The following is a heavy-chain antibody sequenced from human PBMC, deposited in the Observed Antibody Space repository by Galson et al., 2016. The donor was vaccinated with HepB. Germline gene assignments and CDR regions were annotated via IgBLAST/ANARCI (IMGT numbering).Heavy chain of an antibody. CDR3: ARDGHYSGRPFDW. J-gene: IGHJ4*02. V-gene: IGHV1-18*04. D-gene: IGHD3-10*01. Sequence: SVKVSCKASGYTFSNYGMSWVRQAPGQGLEWMGWISTYNGDTKYAQKFQDRVTMTIETSTTTAYMEMRSLRSDDTAVYYCARDGHYSGRPFDWWGQGTLVTVTS. CDR1: GYTFSNYG. CDR2: ISTYNGDT.